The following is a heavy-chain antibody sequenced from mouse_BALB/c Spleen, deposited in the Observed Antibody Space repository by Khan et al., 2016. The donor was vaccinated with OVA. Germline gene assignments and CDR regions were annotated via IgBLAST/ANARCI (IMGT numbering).Heavy chain of an antibody. V-gene: IGHV5-9-1*01. CDR3: ASGNYGWFAY. D-gene: IGHD2-1*01. CDR1: GFTFSTFV. J-gene: IGHJ3*01. CDR2: ISSAATYT. Sequence: EVELVESGGGLVEPGGSLKLSCAVSGFTFSTFVMSWVRQTPEKRLEWVATISSAATYTYYPASVKGRFNISIDNAKNTLYLQMNSLRSEDTAIYYCASGNYGWFAYWGQGTLVTVSA.